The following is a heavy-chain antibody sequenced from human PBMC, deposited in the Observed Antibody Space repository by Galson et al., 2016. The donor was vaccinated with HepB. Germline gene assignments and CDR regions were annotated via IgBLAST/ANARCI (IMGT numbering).Heavy chain of an antibody. D-gene: IGHD3-16*01. J-gene: IGHJ5*02. CDR2: IYWDDAK. Sequence: PALVKPTQTLTLTCTFSGFSLNNSGEGVGWIRQPPGKALEWLAVIYWDDAKGYSPSLRSRLTITKDTSRKQVVLRMTNMDPLDTATYYCAHRVTLGFWFDPWGLGTLVTVSS. CDR1: GFSLNNSGEG. V-gene: IGHV2-5*02. CDR3: AHRVTLGFWFDP.